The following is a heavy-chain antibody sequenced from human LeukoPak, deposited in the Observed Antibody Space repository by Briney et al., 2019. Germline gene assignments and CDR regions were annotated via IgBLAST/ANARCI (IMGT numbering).Heavy chain of an antibody. D-gene: IGHD3-10*01. V-gene: IGHV1-3*01. CDR3: ARFYYGSGSYPYFDY. CDR2: INAGNGNT. J-gene: IGHJ4*02. Sequence: ASVKVSCKASGYTFTSYATHWVRQAPGQRLEWMGWINAGNGNTKYSQKFQGRVTITRDTSASTAYMELSSLRSEDTAVYYCARFYYGSGSYPYFDYWGQGTLVTVSS. CDR1: GYTFTSYA.